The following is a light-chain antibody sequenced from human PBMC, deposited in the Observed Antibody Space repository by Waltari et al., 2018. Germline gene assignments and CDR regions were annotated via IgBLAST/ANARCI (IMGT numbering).Light chain of an antibody. Sequence: QSALTQPPAASGSPGQSVTISCTGTGSDVGKYDYVSWYQQHPGKAPKLMIYELSKRPSGGPDRLSGAKSGNTASLTVSGLQAEDEADYYCSSYAGSHYWVFGGGTKLTVL. J-gene: IGLJ3*02. CDR2: ELS. CDR3: SSYAGSHYWV. CDR1: GSDVGKYDY. V-gene: IGLV2-8*01.